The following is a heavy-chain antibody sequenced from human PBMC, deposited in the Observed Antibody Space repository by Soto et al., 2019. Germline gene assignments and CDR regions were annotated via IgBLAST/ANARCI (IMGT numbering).Heavy chain of an antibody. V-gene: IGHV3-23*01. J-gene: IGHJ5*02. CDR2: ISGSGGST. D-gene: IGHD3-3*01. CDR1: GFTFSSYA. CDR3: AKCAHKEKFLEWLGWFDP. Sequence: EVQLLESGGGLVQPGGSLRLSCAASGFTFSSYAMSWVRQAPGKGLEWVSAISGSGGSTYYADSVKGRFTISRDNSKNTLYLQMNSLRAEDTAVYYCAKCAHKEKFLEWLGWFDPWGQGTLVTVSS.